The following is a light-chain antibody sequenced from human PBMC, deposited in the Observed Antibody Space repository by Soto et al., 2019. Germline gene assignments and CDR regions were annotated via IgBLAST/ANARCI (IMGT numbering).Light chain of an antibody. CDR2: AAS. CDR1: QAICNS. Sequence: DIQMTQSPSSLSASVGDRVTITCRASQAICNSLAWLQQKPGKAPKALMYAASRLQSGVPAKFSGSGSGTEFTLNTSSLQPADFAINYCQQYNSYPYTFGQGTKLEIK. J-gene: IGKJ2*01. CDR3: QQYNSYPYT. V-gene: IGKV1-16*02.